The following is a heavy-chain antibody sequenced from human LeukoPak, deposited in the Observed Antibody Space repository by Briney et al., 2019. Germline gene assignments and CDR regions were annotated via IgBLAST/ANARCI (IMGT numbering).Heavy chain of an antibody. Sequence: GGSLRLSCAASGFIFSNYDMNWVRQAPGKGLEWVSAISGSAGSTYYADSVKGRFTISRDNSRNTLYLQMNSLRAEDTALYYCAKGPASTWYKYYFDYWGQGTLVTVSS. CDR1: GFIFSNYD. V-gene: IGHV3-23*01. D-gene: IGHD6-13*01. J-gene: IGHJ4*02. CDR3: AKGPASTWYKYYFDY. CDR2: ISGSAGST.